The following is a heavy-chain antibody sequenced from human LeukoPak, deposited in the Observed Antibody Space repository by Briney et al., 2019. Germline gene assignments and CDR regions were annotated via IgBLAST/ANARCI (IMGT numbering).Heavy chain of an antibody. V-gene: IGHV3-74*01. J-gene: IGHJ4*02. CDR3: ARDAYSSVES. D-gene: IGHD6-19*01. CDR2: INSDGTSS. CDR1: GFTFSSYW. Sequence: PGGSLRLSCAASGFTFSSYWMHWVRQTPGKGLVWVSRINSDGTSSTYADSVKGRFTISRDNAENTLYLQMNSLRAEDTAVYYCARDAYSSVESWGQGTLVTVSS.